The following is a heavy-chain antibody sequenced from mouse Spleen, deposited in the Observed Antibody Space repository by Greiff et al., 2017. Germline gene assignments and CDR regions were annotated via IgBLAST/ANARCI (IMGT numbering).Heavy chain of an antibody. CDR2: IWTGGGT. D-gene: IGHD1-1*01. CDR3: ARNSPLYYPSYYFDY. Sequence: VKLQESGPGLVAPSQSLSITCTVSGFSLTSYAISWVRQPPGKGLEWLGVIWTGGGTNYNSALKSRLSISKDNSKSQVFLKMNSLQTDDTARYYCARNSPLYYPSYYFDYWGQGTTLTVSS. J-gene: IGHJ2*01. V-gene: IGHV2-9-1*01. CDR1: GFSLTSYA.